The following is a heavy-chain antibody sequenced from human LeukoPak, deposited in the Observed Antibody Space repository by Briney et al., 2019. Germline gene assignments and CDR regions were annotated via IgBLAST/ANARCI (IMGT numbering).Heavy chain of an antibody. D-gene: IGHD1-26*01. CDR1: GYSISSGYY. V-gene: IGHV4-38-2*02. CDR3: VKSGGYGLIDY. CDR2: IYHSGST. Sequence: SETLSLTCTVSGYSISSGYYWGWIRQPPGKGLEWIGSIYHSGSTYYNPSLQSRVTISIDTSKNQFSLRLSSVTAADTAMYYCVKSGGYGLIDYWGQGTRVTVSS. J-gene: IGHJ4*02.